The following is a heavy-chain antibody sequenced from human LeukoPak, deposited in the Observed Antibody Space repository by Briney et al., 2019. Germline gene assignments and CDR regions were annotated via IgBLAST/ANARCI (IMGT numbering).Heavy chain of an antibody. J-gene: IGHJ4*02. V-gene: IGHV3-66*01. CDR1: GFTVSSNY. D-gene: IGHD6-19*01. CDR3: AREVIAVAGKNYFDY. CDR2: IYSGGST. Sequence: PGGSLRLPCAASGFTVSSNYMSWVRQAPGKGLEWVSVIYSGGSTYYADSVKGRFTISRDNSKSTLYLQMNSLRAEDTAVYYCAREVIAVAGKNYFDYWGQGTLVTVSS.